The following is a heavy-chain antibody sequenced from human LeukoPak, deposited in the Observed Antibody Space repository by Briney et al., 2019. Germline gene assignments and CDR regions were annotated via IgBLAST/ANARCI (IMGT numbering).Heavy chain of an antibody. CDR2: IIPIFGTA. CDR3: ARDGPCSSTSCYSIDY. D-gene: IGHD2-2*02. CDR1: GGTFSSNA. J-gene: IGHJ4*02. V-gene: IGHV1-69*13. Sequence: ASVKVSCKASGGTFSSNAISWVRQAPGQGLEWMGGIIPIFGTANYAQKFQGRVTITADESTSTAYMELSSLRSEDTAVYYCARDGPCSSTSCYSIDYWGQGTLVTVSS.